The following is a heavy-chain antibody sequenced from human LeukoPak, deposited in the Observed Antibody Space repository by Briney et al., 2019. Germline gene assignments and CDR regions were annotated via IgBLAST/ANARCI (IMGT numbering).Heavy chain of an antibody. CDR3: AREYDSSGYGWFDP. CDR1: GGSISSGGYY. Sequence: PSETLSLTCAVSGGSISSGGYYWSWIRQHPGKGLEWIGYIYYSGSTYYNPSLKSRVTISVDTSKNQFSLKLSSVTAADTAVYYCAREYDSSGYGWFDPWGQGTLVTVSS. D-gene: IGHD3-22*01. J-gene: IGHJ5*02. CDR2: IYYSGST. V-gene: IGHV4-31*11.